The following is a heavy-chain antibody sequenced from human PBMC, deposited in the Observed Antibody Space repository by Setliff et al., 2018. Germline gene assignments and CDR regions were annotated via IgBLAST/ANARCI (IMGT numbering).Heavy chain of an antibody. CDR1: GFIFSTYS. Sequence: GGSLRLSCAASGFIFSTYSMNWVRQAPGKGLEWVGRIRSRPDNYATAYAASVKGRFTISRDDSKNTAYLQMNSLKTEDTAVYYCTRQASPHPDSSGYYYDLRFYYYMDVWGKGTTVTVSS. CDR2: IRSRPDNYAT. V-gene: IGHV3-73*01. CDR3: TRQASPHPDSSGYYYDLRFYYYMDV. D-gene: IGHD3-22*01. J-gene: IGHJ6*03.